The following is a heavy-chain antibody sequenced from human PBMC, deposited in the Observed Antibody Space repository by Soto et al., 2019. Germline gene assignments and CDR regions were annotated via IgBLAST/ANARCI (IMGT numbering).Heavy chain of an antibody. V-gene: IGHV3-30*18. CDR2: ISYDGSNK. D-gene: IGHD2-21*02. CDR1: GFTFSSYG. CDR3: AKDPTAFLTYYFDY. Sequence: QVQLVESGGGVVQPGRSLRLSCAASGFTFSSYGMHWVRQAPGKGLEWVAVISYDGSNKYYADSVKGRFTISRDNSKNTLYLQMNSLRAEDTAVYCCAKDPTAFLTYYFDYWGQGTLVTVSS. J-gene: IGHJ4*02.